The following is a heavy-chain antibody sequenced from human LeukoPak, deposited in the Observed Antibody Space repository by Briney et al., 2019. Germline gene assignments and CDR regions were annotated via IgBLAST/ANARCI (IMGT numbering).Heavy chain of an antibody. Sequence: GASVTVSCTVSGYTLTELSMHWVRQAPGKGLEWMGGFDPEDGETIYAQKFQGRVTMTEDTSTDTAYMELSSLRSEDTAVYYCATLWENWFDPWGQGTLVTVSS. V-gene: IGHV1-24*01. CDR1: GYTLTELS. J-gene: IGHJ5*02. D-gene: IGHD1-26*01. CDR3: ATLWENWFDP. CDR2: FDPEDGET.